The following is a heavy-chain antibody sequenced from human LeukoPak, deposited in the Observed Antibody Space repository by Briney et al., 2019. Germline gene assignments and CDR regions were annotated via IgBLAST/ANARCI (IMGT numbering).Heavy chain of an antibody. CDR3: ARAYYYDSSAPPGTDY. D-gene: IGHD3-22*01. V-gene: IGHV3-48*01. Sequence: PGGSLRLSCAASGFTFSSYSMNWVRQAPGKGLEWVSYISSSSSTIYYADSVKGQFSISRDNAKNSLYLQMNSLRAEDTAVYYCARAYYYDSSAPPGTDYWGQGTLVTVSS. CDR2: ISSSSSTI. J-gene: IGHJ4*02. CDR1: GFTFSSYS.